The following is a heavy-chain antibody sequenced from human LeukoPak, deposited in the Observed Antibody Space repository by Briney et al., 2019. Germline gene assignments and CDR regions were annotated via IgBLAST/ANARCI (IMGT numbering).Heavy chain of an antibody. V-gene: IGHV4-39*01. CDR2: IYYSGST. CDR1: GGSISSSSYY. Sequence: PSETLSLTCTVSGGSISSSSYYWGWIRQPPGKGLEWIGSIYYSGSTYYNPSLKSRVTISVDTSKNQFSLKLSSVTAADTAVYYCARQRVTAAGRDAFDIWGQGTMVTVSS. J-gene: IGHJ3*02. D-gene: IGHD6-13*01. CDR3: ARQRVTAAGRDAFDI.